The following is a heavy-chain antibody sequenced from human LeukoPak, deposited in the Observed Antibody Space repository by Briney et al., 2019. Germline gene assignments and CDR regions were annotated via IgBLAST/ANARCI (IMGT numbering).Heavy chain of an antibody. CDR1: GGSFSGYY. D-gene: IGHD6-19*01. Sequence: TSETLSLTCAVYGGSFSGYYWSWSRQPPGKGLEWIGEINHSGSTNYNPSLKSRVTISVDTSKNQFSLKLSSVTAADTAVYYCARGPYSSGWPDYWGQGTLVTVSS. CDR3: ARGPYSSGWPDY. V-gene: IGHV4-34*01. J-gene: IGHJ4*02. CDR2: INHSGST.